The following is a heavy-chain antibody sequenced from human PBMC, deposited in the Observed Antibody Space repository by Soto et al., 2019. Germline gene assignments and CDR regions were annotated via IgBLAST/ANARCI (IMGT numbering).Heavy chain of an antibody. V-gene: IGHV3-74*01. J-gene: IGHJ4*02. CDR2: INSDGSRTI. Sequence: AGGSLRLSCAASGFTFSSYWMHWVRQAPGKGLVWVSRINSDGSRTIYYADSVKGRFTTSRDNAKNSLFLQMNSLRPEDTAVYYCARVSPPDSSSWYTNFDYWGQGTLVTVSS. D-gene: IGHD6-13*01. CDR1: GFTFSSYW. CDR3: ARVSPPDSSSWYTNFDY.